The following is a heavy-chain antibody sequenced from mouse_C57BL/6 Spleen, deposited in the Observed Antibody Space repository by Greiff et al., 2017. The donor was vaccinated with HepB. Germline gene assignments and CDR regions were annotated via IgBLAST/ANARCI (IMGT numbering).Heavy chain of an antibody. CDR1: GFTFSDYY. CDR2: INYDGSST. Sequence: EVMLVESEGGLVQPGSSMKLSCTASGFTFSDYYMAWVRQVPEKGLEWVANINYDGSSTYYLDSLKSRFIISRDNAKNILYLQMSSLKSEDTATYYCAREQLRGGAMDYWGQGTSVTVSS. CDR3: AREQLRGGAMDY. J-gene: IGHJ4*01. D-gene: IGHD3-2*02. V-gene: IGHV5-16*01.